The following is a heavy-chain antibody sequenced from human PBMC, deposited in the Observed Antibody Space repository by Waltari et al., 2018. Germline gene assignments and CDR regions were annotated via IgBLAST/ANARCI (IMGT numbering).Heavy chain of an antibody. J-gene: IGHJ4*02. V-gene: IGHV4-34*01. CDR2: INHSGST. Sequence: QVQLQQWGAGLLKPSETLSLTCAVYGGSFSGYYWSWIRQPPGKGLEWIGEINHSGSTNYTPSLKSRVTISVDTSKNQFSLKLSSVTAADTAVYYCAREAYYGSGSYYAPFDYWGQGTLVTVSS. CDR1: GGSFSGYY. CDR3: AREAYYGSGSYYAPFDY. D-gene: IGHD3-10*01.